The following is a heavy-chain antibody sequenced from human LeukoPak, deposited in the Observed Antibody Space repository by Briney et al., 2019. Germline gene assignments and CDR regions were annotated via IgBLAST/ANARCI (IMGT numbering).Heavy chain of an antibody. D-gene: IGHD3-10*01. J-gene: IGHJ4*02. Sequence: GGSLRLSCAASGFTFSSYSMNWVRQAPGKGLEWVSSISSSSSYIYYADSVKGRFTISRDNSKNTLYLQMNSLRAEDTAVYYCARGTYYYGSGSSDYFDYWGQGTLVTVSS. CDR3: ARGTYYYGSGSSDYFDY. V-gene: IGHV3-21*04. CDR2: ISSSSSYI. CDR1: GFTFSSYS.